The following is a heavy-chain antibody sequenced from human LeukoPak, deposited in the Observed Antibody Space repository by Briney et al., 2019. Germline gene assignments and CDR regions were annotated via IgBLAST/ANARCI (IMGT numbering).Heavy chain of an antibody. CDR3: ARGPGGRWLQRSFDY. CDR2: INHSGST. J-gene: IGHJ4*02. V-gene: IGHV4-34*01. Sequence: SETLSLTCTVSGGSISSYYWSWIRQPPGKGLEWIGEINHSGSTNYNPSLKSRVTISVDTSKNQFSLKLSSVTAADTAVYYCARGPGGRWLQRSFDYWGQGTLVTVSS. CDR1: GGSISSYY. D-gene: IGHD3-16*01.